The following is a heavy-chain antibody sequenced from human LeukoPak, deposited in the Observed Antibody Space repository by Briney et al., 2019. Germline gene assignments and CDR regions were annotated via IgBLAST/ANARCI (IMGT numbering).Heavy chain of an antibody. J-gene: IGHJ4*02. CDR2: INHSGST. V-gene: IGHV4-34*01. Sequence: SETLSLTCAVYGGSFSGYYWSWIRQPPGKGLEWIGEINHSGSTNYNPSLKSRVTISVDTSKNQFSLKLSSVTAADTAVYYCARGTTGYCTNGVCYTFDYWGQGTLVTVSS. CDR3: ARGTTGYCTNGVCYTFDY. D-gene: IGHD2-8*01. CDR1: GGSFSGYY.